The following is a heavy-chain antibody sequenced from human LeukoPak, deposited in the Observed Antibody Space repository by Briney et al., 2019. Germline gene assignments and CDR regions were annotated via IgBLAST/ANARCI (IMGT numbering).Heavy chain of an antibody. Sequence: LTGGSLRLSCAASGFTFSSYGMHWVRQAPGKGLEWVAFIRYDGSNKYYADSVKGRFTISRDNSKNTLYLQMNSLRAEDTAVYYCAKASGYFDWLSPDYWGQGTLVTVSS. D-gene: IGHD3-9*01. CDR2: IRYDGSNK. CDR1: GFTFSSYG. CDR3: AKASGYFDWLSPDY. V-gene: IGHV3-30*02. J-gene: IGHJ4*02.